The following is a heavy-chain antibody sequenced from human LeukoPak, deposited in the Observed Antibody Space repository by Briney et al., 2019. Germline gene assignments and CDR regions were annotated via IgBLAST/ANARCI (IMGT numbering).Heavy chain of an antibody. J-gene: IGHJ4*02. D-gene: IGHD5-18*01. V-gene: IGHV3-30*02. CDR3: AREAYSFEAFDY. CDR1: GFTFSSSD. Sequence: PGGSLRLSCAASGFTFSSSDVHWVRQAPGKGLEGVAFIRYDGNNKYYADSVKGRLTITRDNSKNTLYLQMNSLRAEDTAVYYCAREAYSFEAFDYWGQGTLVTVSS. CDR2: IRYDGNNK.